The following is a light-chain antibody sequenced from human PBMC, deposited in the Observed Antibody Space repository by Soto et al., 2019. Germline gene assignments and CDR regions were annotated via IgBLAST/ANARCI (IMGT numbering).Light chain of an antibody. CDR2: WAS. V-gene: IGKV4-1*01. CDR3: QQYCSSPWT. J-gene: IGKJ1*01. CDR1: QRVLYSSSTKNY. Sequence: DIVMTQSPDSLAVSLGERATINCKSSQRVLYSSSTKNYLAWYHQKPGPPPKLLSYWASTRESGVPDRFSGSGSGTDFTLTISSLQAEDVAFYYCQQYCSSPWTFGQGTKVEIK.